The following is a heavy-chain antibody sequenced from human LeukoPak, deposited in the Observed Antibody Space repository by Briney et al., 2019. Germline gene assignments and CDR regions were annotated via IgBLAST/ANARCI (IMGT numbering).Heavy chain of an antibody. Sequence: SETLSLTCTVSGDFITGYYWNWIRQPPGKGLEYIGYIHYSGTTNYDPSLKSRVSMSVDTSKNQFSLKLSSVTAADTAVYYCARDEGGPGRGYSYGSDYWGQGTLVTVSS. CDR2: IHYSGTT. CDR3: ARDEGGPGRGYSYGSDY. CDR1: GDFITGYY. D-gene: IGHD5-18*01. J-gene: IGHJ4*02. V-gene: IGHV4-59*12.